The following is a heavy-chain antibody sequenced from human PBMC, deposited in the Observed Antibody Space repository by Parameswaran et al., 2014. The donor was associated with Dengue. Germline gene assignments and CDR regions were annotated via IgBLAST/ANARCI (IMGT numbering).Heavy chain of an antibody. J-gene: IGHJ4*02. Sequence: WVRQAPGQGLEWMGWMNPNSGNTGYAQKFQGRVTMTRNTSISTAYMELSSLRSEDTAVYYCARGRNFWSGYDHDYWGQGTLVTVSS. V-gene: IGHV1-8*01. CDR2: MNPNSGNT. D-gene: IGHD3-3*01. CDR3: ARGRNFWSGYDHDY.